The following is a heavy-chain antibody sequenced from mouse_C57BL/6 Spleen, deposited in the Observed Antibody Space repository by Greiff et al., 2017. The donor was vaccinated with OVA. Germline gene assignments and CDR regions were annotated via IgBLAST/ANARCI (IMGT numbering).Heavy chain of an antibody. V-gene: IGHV1-80*01. Sequence: VQLQQSGAELVKPGASVKISCKASGYAFSSYWMNWVKQRPGKGLEWIGQIYPGDGDTNYNGKFKGKATLTADKSSSTAYMQLSSLTSEDSAVYFCARSRDYGSRAFDYWGQGTTLTVSS. CDR1: GYAFSSYW. J-gene: IGHJ2*01. CDR3: ARSRDYGSRAFDY. CDR2: IYPGDGDT. D-gene: IGHD1-1*01.